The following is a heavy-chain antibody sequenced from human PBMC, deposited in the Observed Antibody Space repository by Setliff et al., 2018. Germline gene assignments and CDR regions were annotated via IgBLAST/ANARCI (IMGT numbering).Heavy chain of an antibody. Sequence: SETLSLTCAVYGGSFSTYYWSWIRQPPGKGLEWIGEISHSGSTNYNPSLKSRVTMSVDTSKNQFSLNLNSVTAADTAVYYCAREGPESDSSGYMDVWGQGTTGTVS. CDR3: AREGPESDSSGYMDV. D-gene: IGHD4-4*01. CDR2: ISHSGST. J-gene: IGHJ6*03. CDR1: GGSFSTYY. V-gene: IGHV4-34*01.